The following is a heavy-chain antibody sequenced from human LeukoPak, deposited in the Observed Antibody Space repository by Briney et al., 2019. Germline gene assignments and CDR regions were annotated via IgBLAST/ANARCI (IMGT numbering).Heavy chain of an antibody. J-gene: IGHJ4*02. CDR3: ARDFRKAAMVRGPLDY. D-gene: IGHD3-10*01. CDR2: INPNSGGT. Sequence: ASVKVSCKASGYTFTGYYMHWVRQAPGQGLEWMGWINPNSGGTNYAQKFQGRVTMTRDTSISTAYMELSRLRSDDTAVYYCARDFRKAAMVRGPLDYWGQGTLVTVSS. V-gene: IGHV1-2*02. CDR1: GYTFTGYY.